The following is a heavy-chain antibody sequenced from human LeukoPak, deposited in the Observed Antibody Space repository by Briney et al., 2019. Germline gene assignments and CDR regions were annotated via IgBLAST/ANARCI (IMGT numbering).Heavy chain of an antibody. Sequence: GGSLRLSCAASGFTFSSYAMSWVRQAPGKGLEWVSAISGSGGSAYYADSVKGRFTISRDNSKNTLYLQMNSLRAEDTAVYYCAKDPPQYYYGSGSSPWGQGTLVTVSS. D-gene: IGHD3-10*01. J-gene: IGHJ5*02. CDR1: GFTFSSYA. CDR2: ISGSGGSA. CDR3: AKDPPQYYYGSGSSP. V-gene: IGHV3-23*01.